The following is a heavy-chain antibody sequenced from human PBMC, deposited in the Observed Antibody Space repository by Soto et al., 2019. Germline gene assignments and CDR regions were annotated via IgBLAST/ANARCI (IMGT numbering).Heavy chain of an antibody. CDR2: IYYSGST. CDR1: GGSISSSSYY. CDR3: ARQNYDFWSQGYYYYYGMDV. V-gene: IGHV4-39*01. Sequence: QLQLQESGPGLVKPSETLSLTCTVSGGSISSSSYYWGWIRQPPGKGLEWIGSIYYSGSTYYNPSLKSRVTISVDTSKNQFSLKLSSVTAADTAVYYCARQNYDFWSQGYYYYYGMDVWGQGTTVTVSS. D-gene: IGHD3-3*01. J-gene: IGHJ6*02.